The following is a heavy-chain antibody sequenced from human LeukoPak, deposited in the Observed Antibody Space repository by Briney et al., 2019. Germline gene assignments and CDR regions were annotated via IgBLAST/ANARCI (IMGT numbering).Heavy chain of an antibody. J-gene: IGHJ4*02. D-gene: IGHD2-15*01. CDR1: GYSISSGYY. Sequence: SETLSLTCTVSGYSISSGYYWGWIRQPPGKGLEWIGEINHSGSTNYNPSLKSRVTISVDTSKNQFSPKLSSVTAADTAVYYCARVLRGYCSGGSCYSADYWGQGTLVTVSS. CDR3: ARVLRGYCSGGSCYSADY. CDR2: INHSGST. V-gene: IGHV4-38-2*02.